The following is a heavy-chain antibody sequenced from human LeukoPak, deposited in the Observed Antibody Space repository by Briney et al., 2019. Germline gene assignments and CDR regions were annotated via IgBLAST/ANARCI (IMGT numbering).Heavy chain of an antibody. Sequence: SETLSLTCTVSGGSISSYYWSWIRQPPGKGPEWIGYIYTSGSTNYNPSLKSRVTISVDTSKNQFSLKLSSVTAADTAVYYCARQTVLLGSSSGGDYFDYWGQGTLVTVSS. CDR1: GGSISSYY. CDR2: IYTSGST. V-gene: IGHV4-4*09. D-gene: IGHD6-6*01. CDR3: ARQTVLLGSSSGGDYFDY. J-gene: IGHJ4*02.